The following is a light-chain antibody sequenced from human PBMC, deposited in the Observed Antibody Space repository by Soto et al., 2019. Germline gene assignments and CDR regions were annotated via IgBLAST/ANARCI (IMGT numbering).Light chain of an antibody. Sequence: DIQMTQSPSSLSASVGDRVTITCRVSQSISSYLNWYQQKPGKAPKLLIYAASSLQSGVPSRFSGSGSGTDFTLTISSLQPEDFATYYCQQSYSTPYTFGQGTK. CDR1: QSISSY. CDR2: AAS. J-gene: IGKJ2*01. V-gene: IGKV1-39*01. CDR3: QQSYSTPYT.